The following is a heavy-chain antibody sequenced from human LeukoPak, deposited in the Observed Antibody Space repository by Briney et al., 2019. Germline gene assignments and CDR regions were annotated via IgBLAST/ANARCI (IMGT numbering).Heavy chain of an antibody. J-gene: IGHJ4*02. CDR3: TTFSYVDTATLGDY. Sequence: GGSLRLSCAASGFTFSNAWMSWVRQAPGKGLEWVGRIKSKTDGGTTDYAAPVKGRFTISRDDSKNTLYLQMNSLKTEDTAVYYCTTFSYVDTATLGDYWGQGTLVTVSS. CDR1: GFTFSNAW. V-gene: IGHV3-15*01. D-gene: IGHD5-18*01. CDR2: IKSKTDGGTT.